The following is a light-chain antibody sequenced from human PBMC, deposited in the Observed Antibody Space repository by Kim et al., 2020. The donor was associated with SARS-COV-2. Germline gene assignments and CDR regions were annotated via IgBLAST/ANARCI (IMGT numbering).Light chain of an antibody. CDR3: QTWDSSTEGV. V-gene: IGLV3-1*01. CDR2: QDY. CDR1: KLEGKY. J-gene: IGLJ1*01. Sequence: VSPGQTARITCSGDKLEGKYVSWYQQKPGQSPVLVMFQDYKRPSGIPERFSGSNSGNTATLAISGTQAMDEADYFCQTWDSSTEGVFGPGTKVTVL.